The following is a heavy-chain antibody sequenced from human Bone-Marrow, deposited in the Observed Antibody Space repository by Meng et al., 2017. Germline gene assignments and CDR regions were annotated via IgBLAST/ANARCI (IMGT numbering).Heavy chain of an antibody. V-gene: IGHV1-69*13. CDR1: GYTFTSYG. J-gene: IGHJ4*02. Sequence: QVQLGQSGVEVKKEGASVQFSVKASGYTFTSYGISWLRQAPGQGLEWMGWMNPNFGTANYAQKFQARVTITADESTSTAYMELSSLRSEDTAVYYCARTYGDYCFDYWGQGTLVTVSS. CDR2: MNPNFGTA. D-gene: IGHD4-17*01. CDR3: ARTYGDYCFDY.